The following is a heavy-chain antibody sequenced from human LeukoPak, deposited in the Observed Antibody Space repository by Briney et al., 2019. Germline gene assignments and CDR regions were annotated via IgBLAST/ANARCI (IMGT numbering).Heavy chain of an antibody. CDR3: AGPHYQPFPKGRIHIIIDTSQKQFSLKLSFWDGGDTGLYFWSKDFTSPPPPPQYYMDV. V-gene: IGHV4-59*01. Sequence: PSETLSLTCTVSGGSISSYYWSWIRQPPGKGLEWIGYMYYSGSTDYNPSLKSRVTISVDTSKNHFSLKLSSVTAADTAVYYCAGPHYQPFPKGRIHIIIDTSQKQFSLKLSFWDGGDTGLYFWSKDFTSPPPPPQYYMDVWGKGTTVTVSS. CDR1: GGSISSYY. CDR2: MYYSGST. D-gene: IGHD2/OR15-2a*01. J-gene: IGHJ6*03.